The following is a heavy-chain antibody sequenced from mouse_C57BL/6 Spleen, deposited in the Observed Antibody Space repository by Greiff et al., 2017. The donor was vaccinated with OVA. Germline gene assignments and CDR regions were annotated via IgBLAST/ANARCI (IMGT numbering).Heavy chain of an antibody. D-gene: IGHD3-2*02. Sequence: EVQLVESGGDLVKPGGSLNFSCAASGFTFSSYGMSWVRQTPDQRLEWVASISSGGSYTYYPDSVQGRFTITRDKAKNTLYLQMSSLKSEDTAMYYCAREAQADAMDYWGQGTSVTVSS. CDR3: AREAQADAMDY. J-gene: IGHJ4*01. V-gene: IGHV5-6*01. CDR2: ISSGGSYT. CDR1: GFTFSSYG.